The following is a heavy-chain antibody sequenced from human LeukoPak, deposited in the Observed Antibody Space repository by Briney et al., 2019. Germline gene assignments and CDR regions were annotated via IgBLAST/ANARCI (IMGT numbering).Heavy chain of an antibody. D-gene: IGHD3-9*01. Sequence: ASVKVSCKASGGTFSSYAISWVRQAPGQGLEWMGGIIPIFGTANYAQKFQGRVTITADKSTSTAYMELSSLRSEDTAVYYCARGNYDILTGYYSLWGQGTLVTVSS. V-gene: IGHV1-69*06. CDR2: IIPIFGTA. CDR1: GGTFSSYA. J-gene: IGHJ4*02. CDR3: ARGNYDILTGYYSL.